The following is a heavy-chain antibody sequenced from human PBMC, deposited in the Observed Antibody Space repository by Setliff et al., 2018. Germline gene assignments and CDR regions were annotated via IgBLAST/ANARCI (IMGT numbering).Heavy chain of an antibody. Sequence: SETLSLTCTVSDASIGGSGYYWGWIRQPPGKGPEWIGNIHYSGSTHYNPSLKSRVTISVDTSKNQFSLKLTSVTAADAATYYCARAGPTVTFFRVLVISWWDPWGQGSLVTVSS. CDR2: IHYSGST. D-gene: IGHD3-3*01. V-gene: IGHV4-39*07. CDR1: DASIGGSGYY. J-gene: IGHJ5*02. CDR3: ARAGPTVTFFRVLVISWWDP.